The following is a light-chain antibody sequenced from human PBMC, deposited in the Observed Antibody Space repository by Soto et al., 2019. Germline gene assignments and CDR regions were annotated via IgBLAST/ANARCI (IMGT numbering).Light chain of an antibody. CDR3: CSYAGYSTLV. Sequence: QSVLTQTASVSGSPGQSITISCTGTRSDVGGYNLVSWFQQSPGKVPKLIIYEVSKRPSGVSDRFSGSKTDDTASLTISGLQAEDEADYFCCSYAGYSTLVFGTG. CDR2: EVS. J-gene: IGLJ1*01. CDR1: RSDVGGYNL. V-gene: IGLV2-23*02.